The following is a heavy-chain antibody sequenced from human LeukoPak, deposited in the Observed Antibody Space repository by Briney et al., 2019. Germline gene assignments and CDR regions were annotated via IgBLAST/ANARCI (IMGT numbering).Heavy chain of an antibody. CDR2: ISASGATT. CDR3: ARPLSGSPRAEYYFDS. D-gene: IGHD3-10*01. J-gene: IGHJ4*02. CDR1: GFTFSSYA. V-gene: IGHV3-23*01. Sequence: PGGSLRLSCAASGFTFSSYAMSWVRQAPGKGLEWVSAISASGATTYYAASVKGRFTISRDNSQNTLFLQMNSLRAEDAAVYYCARPLSGSPRAEYYFDSWGQGTLVTVSS.